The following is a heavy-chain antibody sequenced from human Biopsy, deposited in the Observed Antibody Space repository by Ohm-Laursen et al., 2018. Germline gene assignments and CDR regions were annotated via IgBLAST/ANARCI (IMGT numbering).Heavy chain of an antibody. Sequence: SLRLSCAAPGVTLSGYAMNWVCQAPGKGLEWVSSITGGGNYINYADSVRGRFTISRDNSKNSVYLVMSSLRAEDTAVYFCATAAYAPPYFDLWGRGTVVTVSS. CDR3: ATAAYAPPYFDL. CDR1: GVTLSGYA. V-gene: IGHV3-21*06. D-gene: IGHD4-17*01. CDR2: ITGGGNYI. J-gene: IGHJ4*02.